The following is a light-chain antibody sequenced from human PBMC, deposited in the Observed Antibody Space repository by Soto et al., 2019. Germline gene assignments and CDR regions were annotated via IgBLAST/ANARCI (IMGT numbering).Light chain of an antibody. CDR3: SSYAGSNNLVL. V-gene: IGLV2-8*01. CDR2: EVT. Sequence: QSALTQPPSASGSPGQSVTISCTGTSSDVGAYKSVSWYQQHPGKAPKLIIYEVTKRPSGVPDRFSGSKSGNTASLTVSGLQAEDEADYYCSSYAGSNNLVLFGGGTQLTVL. J-gene: IGLJ2*01. CDR1: SSDVGAYKS.